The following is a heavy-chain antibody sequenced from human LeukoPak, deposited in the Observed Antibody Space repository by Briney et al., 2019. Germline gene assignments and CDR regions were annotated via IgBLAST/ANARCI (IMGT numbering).Heavy chain of an antibody. V-gene: IGHV1-2*06. CDR3: TREGPGSDWATFDS. CDR1: GYTFTGYY. CDR2: INPSNGGT. Sequence: ASVKVSCKASGYTFTGYYMHWVRQASGQGLEWMGRINPSNGGTNYAQKFQGRVTMTRDTSISTVYMELSRLTSDDTAVYYCTREGPGSDWATFDSWGQGALVTVSS. J-gene: IGHJ4*02. D-gene: IGHD6-19*01.